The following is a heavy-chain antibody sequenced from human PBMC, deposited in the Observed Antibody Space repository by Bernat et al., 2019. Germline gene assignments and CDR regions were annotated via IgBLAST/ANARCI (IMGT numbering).Heavy chain of an antibody. CDR2: IWYDGSNK. D-gene: IGHD6-13*01. CDR1: GFTFSNYG. J-gene: IGHJ4*02. V-gene: IGHV3-33*01. CDR3: ARDGGISSSWPRYSDY. Sequence: QVQLVESGGGVVQPGRSLRLSCAASGFTFSNYGMHWVRQAPGKGLEWVAVIWYDGSNKYYEDSVKGRFTISRDNSKNTLYLQMNSLRAEDTAVYYCARDGGISSSWPRYSDYWGQGTLVTVSS.